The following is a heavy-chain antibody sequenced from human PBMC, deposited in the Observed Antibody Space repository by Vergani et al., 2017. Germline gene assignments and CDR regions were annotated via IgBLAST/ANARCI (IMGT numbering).Heavy chain of an antibody. CDR3: ARDSRSYYDSSGYPDDNWFDP. Sequence: QVQLQESGPGLVKPSGTLSLTCAVSGGSISSYYWSWIRQPPGKGLEWIGYIYYSGSTNYNPSLKSRVTISVDTSKNQFSLKLSSVTAADTAVYYCARDSRSYYDSSGYPDDNWFDPWGQGTLVTVSS. V-gene: IGHV4-59*01. J-gene: IGHJ5*02. CDR1: GGSISSYY. D-gene: IGHD3-22*01. CDR2: IYYSGST.